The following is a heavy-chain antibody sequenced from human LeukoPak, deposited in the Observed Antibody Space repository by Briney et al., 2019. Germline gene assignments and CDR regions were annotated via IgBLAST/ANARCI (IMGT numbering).Heavy chain of an antibody. V-gene: IGHV3-7*03. D-gene: IGHD6-19*01. CDR2: IKQDGSEK. J-gene: IGHJ3*02. CDR1: GFTFSLYW. Sequence: GGSLRLSCAASGFTFSLYWMNWVRRAPGKGLEWVANIKQDGSEKYYVDSVKGRFTISRDNAKNSLYLQMNSLRAEDTAVYYCARGLAVTARGSFDIWGQGTMVTVSS. CDR3: ARGLAVTARGSFDI.